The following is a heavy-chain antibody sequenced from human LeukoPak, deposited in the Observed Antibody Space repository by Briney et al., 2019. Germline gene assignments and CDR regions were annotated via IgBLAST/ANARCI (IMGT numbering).Heavy chain of an antibody. V-gene: IGHV3-48*03. D-gene: IGHD3-22*01. J-gene: IGHJ4*02. CDR2: ISSSGSTI. CDR3: ARVSSYDSSGYHFDY. Sequence: GGSLRLSCAASGFTFSSYEMNWVRQAPGKGLEWVSYISSSGSTIYYADSVKGRFTISRDNAKNSLYLQMNSLRAEDTAVYYCARVSSYDSSGYHFDYRGQGTLVTVSS. CDR1: GFTFSSYE.